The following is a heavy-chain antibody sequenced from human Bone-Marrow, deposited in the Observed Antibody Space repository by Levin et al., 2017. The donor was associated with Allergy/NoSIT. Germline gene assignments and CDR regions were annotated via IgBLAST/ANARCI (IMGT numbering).Heavy chain of an antibody. CDR2: IFPTGGS. D-gene: IGHD3-3*01. CDR1: GGSISSGDFS. V-gene: IGHV4-30-2*01. J-gene: IGHJ2*01. CDR3: ARLFMGFFGPAYFDL. Sequence: SETLSLTCAVSGGSISSGDFSWSWLRQPPGKGLEWVGYIFPTGGSLNNPSLDSRLTISIHRSKNHFSLTLDSLTAAPTAPFSCARLFMGFFGPAYFDLWGRGTRVTVSS.